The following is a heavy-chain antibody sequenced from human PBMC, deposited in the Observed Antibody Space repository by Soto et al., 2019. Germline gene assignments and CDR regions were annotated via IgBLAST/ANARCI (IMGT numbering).Heavy chain of an antibody. Sequence: LSGGSMSSGLYYCGLIRPPPGKGLECIGFTSYSGTTYYNTSLWSRVSMSVDTSKNQFSLHVNSVTAADTAVYYCARHCPDIVAAITWGYYFDYWGQGTLVTVSS. D-gene: IGHD5-12*01. CDR2: TSYSGTT. CDR3: ARHCPDIVAAITWGYYFDY. J-gene: IGHJ4*02. V-gene: IGHV4-30-4*01. CDR1: GGSMSSGLYY.